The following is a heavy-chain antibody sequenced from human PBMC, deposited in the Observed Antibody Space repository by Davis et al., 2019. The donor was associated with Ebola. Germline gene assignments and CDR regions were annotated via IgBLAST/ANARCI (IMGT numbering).Heavy chain of an antibody. J-gene: IGHJ6*02. CDR1: GYIFDQHS. CDR3: GKDRGLVYFYGIEV. CDR2: ITWNSEQK. Sequence: PGGSLRLSCEASGYIFDQHSMVWVRRRPNEGLEWVASITWNSEQKEYADAVKGRFTISRDNAKKVLYLEMRSLRVDDTALYYCGKDRGLVYFYGIEVWGHGTTVTVS. D-gene: IGHD2-21*01. V-gene: IGHV3-9*01.